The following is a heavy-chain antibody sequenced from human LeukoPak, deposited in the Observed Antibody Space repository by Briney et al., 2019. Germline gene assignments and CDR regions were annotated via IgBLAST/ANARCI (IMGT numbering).Heavy chain of an antibody. V-gene: IGHV4-38-2*02. Sequence: SETLSLTCTVSGYSISSGYYWGWIRQPPGKGLEWIGSIYHSGSTYYNPSLKSRVTISVDTSENLFSLKLSSVTAADTAVYFCARDLRGMIDYWGQGTLVTVSS. CDR3: ARDLRGMIDY. J-gene: IGHJ4*02. D-gene: IGHD3-16*01. CDR1: GYSISSGYY. CDR2: IYHSGST.